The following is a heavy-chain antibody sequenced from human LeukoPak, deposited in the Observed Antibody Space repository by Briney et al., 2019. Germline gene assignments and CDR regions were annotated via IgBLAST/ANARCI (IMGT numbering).Heavy chain of an antibody. Sequence: PSETLSLTCTVSGGSISSYYWSWIRQPAGKGLEWIGRIYTSGSTNYNPSLKSRVTMSVDTSKNQFSLKLSSVTAADTAVYYCARSGLKQLHLPGVYYGMDVWGQGTTVTVSS. J-gene: IGHJ6*02. CDR2: IYTSGST. V-gene: IGHV4-4*07. CDR3: ARSGLKQLHLPGVYYGMDV. D-gene: IGHD6-13*01. CDR1: GGSISSYY.